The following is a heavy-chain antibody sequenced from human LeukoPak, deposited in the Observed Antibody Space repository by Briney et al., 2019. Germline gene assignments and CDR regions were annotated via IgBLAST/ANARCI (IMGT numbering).Heavy chain of an antibody. CDR1: GYTFTSYY. CDR2: INPSGGST. Sequence: GASVKVSCKASGYTFTSYYMHWVRQAPGQGLEWMGTINPSGGSTSYAQKFQGRVTMTRDTSTSTVYMELSSLRSEDTAVYYCARVVAVGDFDYWGQGTLVTVSS. CDR3: ARVVAVGDFDY. J-gene: IGHJ4*02. D-gene: IGHD6-19*01. V-gene: IGHV1-46*01.